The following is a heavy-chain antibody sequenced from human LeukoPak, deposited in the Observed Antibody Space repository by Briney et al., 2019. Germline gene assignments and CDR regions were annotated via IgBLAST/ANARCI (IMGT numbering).Heavy chain of an antibody. D-gene: IGHD3-22*01. CDR3: ARKTYYYDSSGYYYSMPFDY. J-gene: IGHJ4*02. CDR2: MNPNSGNT. V-gene: IGHV1-8*01. CDR1: GYTFTSYD. Sequence: ASVKVSCKASGYTFTSYDISWVRQATGQGLEWMGWMNPNSGNTGYAQKFQGRVTMTRNTSISTAYMELSSLRSEDTAVYYCARKTYYYDSSGYYYSMPFDYWGQGTLVTVSS.